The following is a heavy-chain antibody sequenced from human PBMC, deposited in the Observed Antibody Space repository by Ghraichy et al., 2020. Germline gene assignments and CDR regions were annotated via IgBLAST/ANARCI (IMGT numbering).Heavy chain of an antibody. Sequence: GGSLRLSCTTSGFTFATYNVHWFRQAPGKGLEWIAFIRSKTYGKTTQYVASVQGRFTVSRDDSKSIAYLQMNSLKTEDTAVYYCASVPYYNSPPAHWGQGTLVTVSS. CDR1: GFTFATYN. J-gene: IGHJ4*02. V-gene: IGHV3-49*03. CDR3: ASVPYYNSPPAH. CDR2: IRSKTYGKTT. D-gene: IGHD3-10*01.